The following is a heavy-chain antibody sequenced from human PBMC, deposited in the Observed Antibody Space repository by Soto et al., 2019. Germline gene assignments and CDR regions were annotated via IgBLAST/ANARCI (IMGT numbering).Heavy chain of an antibody. D-gene: IGHD6-13*01. Sequence: GGSLRLSCAASGFTFSSYWMHWVRQAPGKGLVWVSRINSDGSSTSYADSVKGRFTISRDNAKNTLYLQMNSPRAEDTAVYYCARARLSSWPSNWFDPWGQGTLVTVSS. CDR2: INSDGSST. V-gene: IGHV3-74*01. J-gene: IGHJ5*02. CDR1: GFTFSSYW. CDR3: ARARLSSWPSNWFDP.